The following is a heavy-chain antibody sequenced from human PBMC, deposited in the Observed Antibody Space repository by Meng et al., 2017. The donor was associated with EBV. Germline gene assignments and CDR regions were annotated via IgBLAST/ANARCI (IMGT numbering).Heavy chain of an antibody. CDR2: ISAYNGNT. D-gene: IGHD5-12*01. CDR3: ARETSGYDFNWFDP. J-gene: IGHJ5*02. V-gene: IGHV1-18*01. CDR1: GYTFTSYG. Sequence: QFQVVQLGEEVKKPGASVKVSCKASGYTFTSYGISWVRQAPGQGLEWMGWISAYNGNTNYAQKLQGRVTMTTDTSTSTAYMELRSLRSDDTAVYYCARETSGYDFNWFDPWGQGTLVTVSS.